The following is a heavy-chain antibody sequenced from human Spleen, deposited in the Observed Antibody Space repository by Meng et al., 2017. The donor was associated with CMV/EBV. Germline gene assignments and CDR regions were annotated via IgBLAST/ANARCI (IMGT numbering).Heavy chain of an antibody. V-gene: IGHV1-8*01. CDR3: ARGGCSTTSCYPDAFDV. CDR2: MNPNSGGT. J-gene: IGHJ3*01. Sequence: ASVKVSCKASGYTFTNYDLNWVRQAAGQGLEWMGWMNPNSGGTGYAENFQGRVTMTRNTSISTAYMELTSLRSEGTAMYYCARGGCSTTSCYPDAFDVWGRGTMVTVSS. CDR1: GYTFTNYD. D-gene: IGHD2-2*01.